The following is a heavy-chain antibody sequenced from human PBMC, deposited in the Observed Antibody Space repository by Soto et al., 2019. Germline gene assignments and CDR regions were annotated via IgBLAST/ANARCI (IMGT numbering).Heavy chain of an antibody. CDR1: GGSFSCYY. V-gene: IGHV4-34*01. CDR2: INHSGST. CDR3: ASGYGGIYYYYGMDV. Sequence: SETLSLTCAVYGGSFSCYYWSWIRQPPGKGLEWIGEINHSGSTNYNPSLKSRVTISVDTSKNQFSLKLSSVTAADTAVYYCASGYGGIYYYYGMDVWGQGTTVTVSS. J-gene: IGHJ6*02. D-gene: IGHD3-16*01.